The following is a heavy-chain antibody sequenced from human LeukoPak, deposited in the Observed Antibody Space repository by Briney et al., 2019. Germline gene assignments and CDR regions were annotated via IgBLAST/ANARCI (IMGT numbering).Heavy chain of an antibody. J-gene: IGHJ5*02. CDR2: INPNSGGT. V-gene: IGHV1-2*02. CDR3: ARERRIAAAGRNNWFDP. CDR1: GYTFTGYY. D-gene: IGHD6-13*01. Sequence: ASVKVSCKASGYTFTGYYMHWVRQAPGQGLEWMGWINPNSGGTNYAQKFQGRVTMTGDTSISTAYMELSRLRSDDTAVYYCARERRIAAAGRNNWFDPWGQGTLVTVSS.